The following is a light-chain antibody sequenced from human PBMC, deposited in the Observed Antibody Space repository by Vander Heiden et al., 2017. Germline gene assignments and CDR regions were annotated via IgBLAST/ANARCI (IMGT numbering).Light chain of an antibody. J-gene: IGKJ3*01. CDR1: HGISSW. V-gene: IGKV1-12*01. Sequence: DIQMTQSPSSVSAAVGDRVTITCRASHGISSWLVWYQQKPGKAPNLLIYAASRLQSGVPSRFRGSGSGTDFTLTINSLQPEDFATYYCQQSTSFPPTF. CDR3: QQSTSFPPT. CDR2: AAS.